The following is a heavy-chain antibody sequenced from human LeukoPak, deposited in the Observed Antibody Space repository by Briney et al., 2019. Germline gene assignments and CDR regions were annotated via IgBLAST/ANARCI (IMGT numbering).Heavy chain of an antibody. D-gene: IGHD3-3*01. CDR2: VDPEDGET. CDR3: ATSTILRH. V-gene: IGHV1-69-2*01. J-gene: IGHJ4*02. Sequence: GASVKVSCKASGYTFTDYFLHWVQQAPGKGLEWMGRVDPEDGETMYAEKFQGRITITADMSTDTAYMELSSLRSEDTAVYYCATSTILRHWGQGTLVTVSS. CDR1: GYTFTDYF.